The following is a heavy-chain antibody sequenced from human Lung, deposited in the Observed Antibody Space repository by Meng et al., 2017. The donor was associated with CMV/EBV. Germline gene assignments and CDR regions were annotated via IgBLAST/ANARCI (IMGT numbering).Heavy chain of an antibody. CDR3: ARDPYATGWAG. V-gene: IGHV4-4*02. CDR1: CGSISISTW. J-gene: IGHJ4*02. CDR2: IYHSGGT. Sequence: QMQLQESGPGLVKPSGTLSLTCAVSCGSISISTWWSWVRQPPGKGLEWIGEIYHSGGTNYNPSLRGRVTISLDKSKNQFSLTLRSVTAADTAVYYCARDPYATGWAGWGQGTLVTVSS. D-gene: IGHD6-19*01.